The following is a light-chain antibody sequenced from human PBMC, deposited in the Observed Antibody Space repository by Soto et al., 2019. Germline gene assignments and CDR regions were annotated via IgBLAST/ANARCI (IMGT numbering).Light chain of an antibody. J-gene: IGKJ4*01. Sequence: DIVMTQSPDSLAVSLGERATINCKSSQSVLYSSNNKNYFAWYQHKPGQPPRLLIYWASTRESGVPDRFSGSGSGTYFTLTISSLQAEDVAVYYCQQYYSTPLTFGGGTRVEI. V-gene: IGKV4-1*01. CDR1: QSVLYSSNNKNY. CDR2: WAS. CDR3: QQYYSTPLT.